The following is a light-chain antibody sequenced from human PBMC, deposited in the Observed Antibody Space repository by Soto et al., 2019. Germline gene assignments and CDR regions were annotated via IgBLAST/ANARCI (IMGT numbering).Light chain of an antibody. CDR3: SSYTSSTTYV. V-gene: IGLV2-14*01. CDR2: DVS. CDR1: SSDVGGYKY. J-gene: IGLJ1*01. Sequence: QSALTRPASVSGSPGQSITISCTGTSSDVGGYKYVSWYQHHPGKGPKLMLYDVSNRPSGVSNRFSGSKSGNTASLTISGLQAEDEADYYCSSYTSSTTYVFGTGTRLTVL.